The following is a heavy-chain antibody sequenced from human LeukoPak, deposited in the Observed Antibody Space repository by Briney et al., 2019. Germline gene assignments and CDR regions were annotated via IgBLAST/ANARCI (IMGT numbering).Heavy chain of an antibody. D-gene: IGHD2-2*01. Sequence: GESLKISCKGSGYSFTSYWIGWVRQMPGKGLEYMGIIYPGDSDTRYSPSFQGQVTISADKSISTAYLQWSSLKASDTAMYYCARLVVPAAMREYFDYWGQGTLVTVSS. J-gene: IGHJ4*02. CDR2: IYPGDSDT. V-gene: IGHV5-51*01. CDR3: ARLVVPAAMREYFDY. CDR1: GYSFTSYW.